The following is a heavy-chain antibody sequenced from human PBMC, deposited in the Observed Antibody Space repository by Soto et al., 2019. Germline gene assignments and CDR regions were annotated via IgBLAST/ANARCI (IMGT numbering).Heavy chain of an antibody. CDR1: GDSLSLYY. V-gene: IGHV4-59*01. J-gene: IGHJ5*02. D-gene: IGHD1-26*01. CDR2: IYSTGSS. CDR3: ARGERKVNWRPYFDT. Sequence: SETLSLTCTVSGDSLSLYYWSWIRLSPGKGLEWIGYIYSTGSSNQNPSLRDRVAVSADASKNQFYLTLSSMTAADTAVYYCARGERKVNWRPYFDTWGQGIQVTVS.